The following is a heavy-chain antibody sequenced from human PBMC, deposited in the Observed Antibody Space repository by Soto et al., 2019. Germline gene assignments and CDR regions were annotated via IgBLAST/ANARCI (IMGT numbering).Heavy chain of an antibody. CDR3: ARGRAAGRAWFDP. Sequence: SETLSLTCTVSGGSISSGGYYWSWIRQHPGKGLEWIGYIYYSGSTYYNPSLKSRVTISVDTSKNQFSLKLSSVTAADTAVYYCARGRAAGRAWFDPWGQETLVTVSS. CDR2: IYYSGST. CDR1: GGSISSGGYY. D-gene: IGHD6-13*01. V-gene: IGHV4-31*03. J-gene: IGHJ5*02.